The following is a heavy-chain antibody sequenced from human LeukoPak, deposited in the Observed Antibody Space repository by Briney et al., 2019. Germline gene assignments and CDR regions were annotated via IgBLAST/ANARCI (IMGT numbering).Heavy chain of an antibody. Sequence: SVKVPCKASGYTFTSYGISWVRQAPGQGLEWMGRIIPILGIANYAQKFQGRVTITADKSTSTAYMELSSLRSEDTAVYYCARDGGGELGYDAFDIWGQGTMVTVSS. CDR2: IIPILGIA. V-gene: IGHV1-69*04. CDR3: ARDGGGELGYDAFDI. CDR1: GYTFTSYG. J-gene: IGHJ3*02. D-gene: IGHD7-27*01.